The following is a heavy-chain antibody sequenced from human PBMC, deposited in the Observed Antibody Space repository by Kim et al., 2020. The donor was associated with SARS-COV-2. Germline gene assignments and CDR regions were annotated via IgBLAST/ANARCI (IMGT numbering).Heavy chain of an antibody. J-gene: IGHJ4*02. D-gene: IGHD4-17*01. Sequence: STSPTDSVEGRFTISRDNSKNTLFLQMNRLRAEDTAVYYCTKDYGGTPDYWGQGTLVTVSS. CDR2: ST. CDR3: TKDYGGTPDY. V-gene: IGHV3-23*01.